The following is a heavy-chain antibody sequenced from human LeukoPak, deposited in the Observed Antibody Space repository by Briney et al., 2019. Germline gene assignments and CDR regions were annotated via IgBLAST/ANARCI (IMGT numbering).Heavy chain of an antibody. J-gene: IGHJ4*02. Sequence: PGGSLRLSCAASGFTFSSYEMNWVRQAPGKGLEWVSYISSSGSTIYYADSVKGRFTISRDNAKNSLYLQMNSLRAEDTAVYYCAREEEVAAAGTGYFDYWGQGTLVTVSS. CDR2: ISSSGSTI. CDR1: GFTFSSYE. CDR3: AREEEVAAAGTGYFDY. V-gene: IGHV3-48*03. D-gene: IGHD6-13*01.